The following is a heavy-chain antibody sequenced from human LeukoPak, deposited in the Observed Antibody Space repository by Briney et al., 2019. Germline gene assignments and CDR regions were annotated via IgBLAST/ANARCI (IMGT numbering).Heavy chain of an antibody. V-gene: IGHV3-9*01. J-gene: IGHJ6*02. D-gene: IGHD2-2*01. CDR3: AKEYCSSTSCYPYYYGMDV. CDR1: GFTFDDYA. Sequence: GGSLRLSCAASGFTFDDYAMHWVRQAPGKGLEWVSGISWNSGSIGYADSVKGRFTISRDNAKNSLYLQMNSLRAEDTALYYCAKEYCSSTSCYPYYYGMDVWGQGTTVTVSS. CDR2: ISWNSGSI.